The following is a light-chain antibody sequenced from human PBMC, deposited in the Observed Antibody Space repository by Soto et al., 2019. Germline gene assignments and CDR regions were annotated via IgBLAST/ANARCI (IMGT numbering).Light chain of an antibody. J-gene: IGLJ3*02. CDR2: DND. Sequence: QSVLTQPPSLSGTPGQRVTISCSGSSSQIGSNTVSWYQQLPGKAPKLLIYDNDRRPSGVPDRFFGSKSGTSGSLAISDLHSEDEAEYFCAAWHDSRNAWVFGGGTKLTVL. V-gene: IGLV1-44*01. CDR1: SSQIGSNT. CDR3: AAWHDSRNAWV.